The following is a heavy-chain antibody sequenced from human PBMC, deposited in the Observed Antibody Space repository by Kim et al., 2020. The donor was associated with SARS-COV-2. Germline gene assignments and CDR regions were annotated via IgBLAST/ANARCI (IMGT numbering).Heavy chain of an antibody. CDR3: ARHGEWSSWPDDH. CDR2: IDPSDSYT. J-gene: IGHJ4*02. CDR1: GYAFTDYW. V-gene: IGHV5-10-1*01. D-gene: IGHD6-13*01. Sequence: GESLNISCKASGYAFTDYWITWVRQMPGKGLEWVGRIDPSDSYTKYSLSFRGHVTISVDTSINTVYLDWSSLRASDTAIYYCARHGEWSSWPDDHWGLGTLVTVSS.